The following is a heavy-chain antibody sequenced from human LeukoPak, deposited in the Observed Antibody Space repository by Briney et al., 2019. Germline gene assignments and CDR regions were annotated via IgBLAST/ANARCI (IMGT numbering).Heavy chain of an antibody. D-gene: IGHD5-12*01. CDR2: ISGSGGST. CDR3: AKGGYSGYKMWSAGPLDY. J-gene: IGHJ4*02. V-gene: IGHV3-23*01. CDR1: GFTFSSYA. Sequence: GGSLRLSCAASGFTFSSYAMSWVRQAPGKGLEWVSAISGSGGSTYYADSVKGRFTISRDNSKNALYLQMNSLRAEDTAVYYCAKGGYSGYKMWSAGPLDYWGQGTLVTVSS.